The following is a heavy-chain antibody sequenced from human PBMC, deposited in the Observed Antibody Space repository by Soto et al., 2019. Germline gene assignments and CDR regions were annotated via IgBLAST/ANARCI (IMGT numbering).Heavy chain of an antibody. Sequence: SETLSLTCAVSSGSISSSNWWRWVRQPPGKGLEWIGEIYHSGSTNYNPSLKSRVTISVDKSKNQFSLKLSSVTAADTAVYYCARVIKRITIFGVAPSVFDYWGQGTLVTVSS. CDR3: ARVIKRITIFGVAPSVFDY. CDR1: SGSISSSNW. V-gene: IGHV4-4*02. J-gene: IGHJ4*02. D-gene: IGHD3-3*01. CDR2: IYHSGST.